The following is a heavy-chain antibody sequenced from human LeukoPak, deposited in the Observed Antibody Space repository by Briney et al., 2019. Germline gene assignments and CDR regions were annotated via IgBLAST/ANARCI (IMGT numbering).Heavy chain of an antibody. Sequence: GGSMRPSCAAARFTLSSYGMRWDSQAASKGLEWVAVIWHEGSNKYYADSVKGRFTISRDNSKNALYLQMNSLSAEDTAVYCCARDRHDSPSYGMDVWGQGTTVHVSS. CDR1: RFTLSSYG. CDR3: ARDRHDSPSYGMDV. D-gene: IGHD2-15*01. CDR2: IWHEGSNK. J-gene: IGHJ6*02. V-gene: IGHV3-33*01.